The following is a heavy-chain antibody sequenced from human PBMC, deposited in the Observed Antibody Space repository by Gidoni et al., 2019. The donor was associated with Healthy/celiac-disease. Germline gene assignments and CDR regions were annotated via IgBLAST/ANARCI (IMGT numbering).Heavy chain of an antibody. CDR3: ARGGGIAAAVDWFDP. CDR2: SNPNSGGT. V-gene: IGHV1-2*04. Sequence: QVQLVQSGAEVKKPGASVTVSCKASGYTFTGYYMHWVRQAPGQGLEWMGWSNPNSGGTNYAQKFQGWVTMTRDTSISTAYMELSRLRSDDTAVYYCARGGGIAAAVDWFDPWGQGTLVTVSS. J-gene: IGHJ5*02. CDR1: GYTFTGYY. D-gene: IGHD6-13*01.